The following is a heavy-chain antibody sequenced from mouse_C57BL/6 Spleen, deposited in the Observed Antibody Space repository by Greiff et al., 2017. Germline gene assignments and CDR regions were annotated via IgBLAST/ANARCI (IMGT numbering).Heavy chain of an antibody. CDR2: INPGSGGT. CDR3: ASNYYAMDY. J-gene: IGHJ4*01. V-gene: IGHV1-54*01. Sequence: VQLQQSGAELVRPGTSVKVSCKASGYAFTNYLIEWVKQRPGQGLEWIGVINPGSGGTNYNEKFKGKATLTAAKSSSTAYMQLSSLTSEDSAVYFCASNYYAMDYWGQGTSVTVPS. CDR1: GYAFTNYL.